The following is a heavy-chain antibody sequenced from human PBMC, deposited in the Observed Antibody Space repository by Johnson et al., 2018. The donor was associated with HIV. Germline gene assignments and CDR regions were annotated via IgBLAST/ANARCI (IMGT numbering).Heavy chain of an antibody. D-gene: IGHD1-26*01. Sequence: VQLVESGGGVVQPGRSLRLSCAASGFTFSNYWMHWVRQAPGKGLVWVSRINTDGTNSAFADFLKGRSTISRDNAKSTLYLQMNSLRAGDTAVYYCARALGATYAFDIWGQGTMVTVSS. CDR2: INTDGTNS. CDR3: ARALGATYAFDI. J-gene: IGHJ3*02. V-gene: IGHV3-74*02. CDR1: GFTFSNYW.